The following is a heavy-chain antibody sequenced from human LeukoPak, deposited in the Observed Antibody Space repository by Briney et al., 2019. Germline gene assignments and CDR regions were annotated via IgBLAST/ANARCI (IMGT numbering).Heavy chain of an antibody. Sequence: PSETLSLTCTVSGGSTSGYYWSWIRQPPGKGLEWIGYIYYSGSTNYNPSLKSRVTISVDTSKNQSSLKLSSVTAADTAVYYCARTFLGYYFYMDVWGKGTTVTVSS. CDR2: IYYSGST. J-gene: IGHJ6*03. V-gene: IGHV4-59*01. D-gene: IGHD3-3*02. CDR1: GGSTSGYY. CDR3: ARTFLGYYFYMDV.